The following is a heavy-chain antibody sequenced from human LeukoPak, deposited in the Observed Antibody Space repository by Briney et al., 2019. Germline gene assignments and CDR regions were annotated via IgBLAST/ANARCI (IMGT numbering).Heavy chain of an antibody. D-gene: IGHD5-12*01. CDR3: ARGPSGYHNT. CDR2: IKQDGSEK. V-gene: IGHV3-7*01. J-gene: IGHJ4*02. CDR1: GFTFSNYG. Sequence: GGSLRLSCAASGFTFSNYGMHWVRQAPGKGLEWVANIKQDGSEKYYVDSVKGRFTISRDDAKNSLYLQLNSLRAEDTAVYYCARGPSGYHNTGGQGTLVTVSS.